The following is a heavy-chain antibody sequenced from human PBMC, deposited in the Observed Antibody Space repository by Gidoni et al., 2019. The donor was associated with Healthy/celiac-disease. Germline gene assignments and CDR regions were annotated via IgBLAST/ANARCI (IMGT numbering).Heavy chain of an antibody. J-gene: IGHJ3*02. Sequence: QLQLQASGPGLVKPSETLSLTCTVSGGSISSSSCYWGWIRQPPGKGLEWIGSIHYSGSTYYNPSLKSRVTISVDTSKNQFSLKLSSVTAADTAVYYCARHWTIFGVGDAFDIWGQGTMVTVSS. D-gene: IGHD3-3*01. CDR3: ARHWTIFGVGDAFDI. V-gene: IGHV4-39*01. CDR2: IHYSGST. CDR1: GGSISSSSCY.